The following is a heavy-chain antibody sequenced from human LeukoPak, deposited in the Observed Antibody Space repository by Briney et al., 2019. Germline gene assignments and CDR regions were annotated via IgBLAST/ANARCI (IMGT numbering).Heavy chain of an antibody. CDR1: GGSFSGYY. J-gene: IGHJ4*02. CDR3: ARREMATGIDY. Sequence: ASETLSLTCAVYGGSFSGYYWSWLRQPPGKGLEWIGEINHSGSTNYNPSLKSRVTISVDTSKNQFSLKLSSVTAADTAVYYCARREMATGIDYWGQGTLVTVSS. D-gene: IGHD5-24*01. V-gene: IGHV4-34*01. CDR2: INHSGST.